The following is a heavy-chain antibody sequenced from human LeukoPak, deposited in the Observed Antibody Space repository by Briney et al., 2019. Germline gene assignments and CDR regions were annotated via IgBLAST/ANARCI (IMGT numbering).Heavy chain of an antibody. Sequence: GGSLRLSCAVSGFNFGDYAMHWVRQAPGRGLEWVSGINWKTGNGIYADSVKGRFTISRDNAKNSLYLQMSSLRAEDTALYYCTRRAARWQFDLWGRGTLLPVSS. CDR1: GFNFGDYA. J-gene: IGHJ2*01. CDR3: TRRAARWQFDL. V-gene: IGHV3-9*01. CDR2: INWKTGNG. D-gene: IGHD5-24*01.